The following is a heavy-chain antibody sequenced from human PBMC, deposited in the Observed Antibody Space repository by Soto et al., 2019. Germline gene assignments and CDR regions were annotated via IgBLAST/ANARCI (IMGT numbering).Heavy chain of an antibody. Sequence: GGSLRLSCAASGFTFSSYAMSWVRQAPGKGLEWVSAISSSGGSTYYADSVKGRFTISRDNSKNTLYLQMNSLRAEDTAVYYCAKGNEGPGYYYMDVWGQGTTVTVSS. CDR3: AKGNEGPGYYYMDV. CDR1: GFTFSSYA. J-gene: IGHJ6*03. CDR2: ISSSGGST. V-gene: IGHV3-23*01.